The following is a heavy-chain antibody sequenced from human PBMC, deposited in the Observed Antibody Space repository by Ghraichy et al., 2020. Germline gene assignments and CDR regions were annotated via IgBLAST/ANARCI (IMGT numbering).Heavy chain of an antibody. CDR2: AHSSGGT. D-gene: IGHD5-12*01. V-gene: IGHV4-59*01. CDR3: ARRHGYSRSMDY. Sequence: SETLSLTCTVSGGSFKTYYWSWIWQPPGKGLQWIGYAHSSGGTYYSRSFKSRVTISVDTTQNQFSLRVTSLTAADSAMYYCARRHGYSRSMDYWGQGILVSVSS. CDR1: GGSFKTYY. J-gene: IGHJ4*02.